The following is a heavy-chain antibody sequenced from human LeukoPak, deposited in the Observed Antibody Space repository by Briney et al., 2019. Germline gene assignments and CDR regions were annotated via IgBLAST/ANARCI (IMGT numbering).Heavy chain of an antibody. CDR2: IYYSGTT. CDR1: GGSIDSSSYY. CDR3: ARQRADYFYHYMDV. Sequence: PSETLSLTCTVSGGSIDSSSYYWDWIRQPPGKGLEWLGNIYYSGTTFYTSSLKSRVTISTDMSKNQFSLRLTSVTAADTAVYYCARQRADYFYHYMDVWGKETTVIVSS. V-gene: IGHV4-39*01. J-gene: IGHJ6*03.